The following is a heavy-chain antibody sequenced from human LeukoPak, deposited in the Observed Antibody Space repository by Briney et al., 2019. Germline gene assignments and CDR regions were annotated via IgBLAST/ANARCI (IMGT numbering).Heavy chain of an antibody. CDR1: GGSISSSNYY. CDR3: ARYVVFGSGKYYFDY. D-gene: IGHD3-10*01. V-gene: IGHV4-39*01. Sequence: SETLSLTCTVSGGSISSSNYYWSWIRQPPGKEPEWIASINYGGTTYYNPSLKSRVTISVDTSKNQFSLRLSSVTAADTAVYFCARYVVFGSGKYYFDYWGQGSLVTVSS. CDR2: INYGGTT. J-gene: IGHJ4*02.